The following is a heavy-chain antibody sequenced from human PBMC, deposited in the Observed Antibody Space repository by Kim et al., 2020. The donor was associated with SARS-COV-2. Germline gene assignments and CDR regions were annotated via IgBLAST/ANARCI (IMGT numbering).Heavy chain of an antibody. Sequence: SETLSLTCTVSGGSVSSGSYYWSWIRQPPGKGLEWIGYIYYSGSTNYNPSLKSRVTISVDTSKNQFSLKLSSVTAADTAVYYCARVGYSNVRRYYYYGMDVWGQGTTVTVSS. CDR2: IYYSGST. CDR1: GGSVSSGSYY. D-gene: IGHD4-4*01. V-gene: IGHV4-61*01. CDR3: ARVGYSNVRRYYYYGMDV. J-gene: IGHJ6*02.